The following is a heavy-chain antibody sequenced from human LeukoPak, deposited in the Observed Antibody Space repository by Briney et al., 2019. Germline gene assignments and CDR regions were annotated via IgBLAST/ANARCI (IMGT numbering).Heavy chain of an antibody. Sequence: GGSLRLSCAASGFTFSSYAMSWARQAPGKGLEWVSAISGSGGSTYYADSVKGRFTISRDNSKNTLYLQMNSLRAEDTAVYYCAKDRWSGHSNPFDYWGQGTLVTVSS. D-gene: IGHD3-3*01. V-gene: IGHV3-23*01. J-gene: IGHJ4*02. CDR1: GFTFSSYA. CDR2: ISGSGGST. CDR3: AKDRWSGHSNPFDY.